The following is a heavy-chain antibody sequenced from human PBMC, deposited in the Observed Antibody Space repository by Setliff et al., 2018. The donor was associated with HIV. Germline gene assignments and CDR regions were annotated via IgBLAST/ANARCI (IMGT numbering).Heavy chain of an antibody. CDR2: IYYSGST. CDR1: GGSISSGFYY. V-gene: IGHV4-31*03. CDR3: AKGPRGLSLRYYFDF. Sequence: SETLSLTCTVSGGSISSGFYYWNWIRQHPGKGLEWIGYIYYSGSTYYNPSLKSRVTISVDTSKNQFSLRLSPVTAADTAIYYCAKGPRGLSLRYYFDFWAQGSQVTVSS. J-gene: IGHJ4*02.